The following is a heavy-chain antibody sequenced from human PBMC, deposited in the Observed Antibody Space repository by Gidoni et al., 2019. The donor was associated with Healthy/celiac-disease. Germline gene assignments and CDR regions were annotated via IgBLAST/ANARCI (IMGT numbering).Heavy chain of an antibody. Sequence: EVQLVESGGGLVQPGGSLRLSCAASGFTFSSYWMHWVRHAPGKGLGGVARMNSDGSRTSYADSVKGRFTIDRENAKNTLYLQMNSLRAEETAVYYCARDLENYYGSGRWGQGTLVTVSS. CDR2: MNSDGSRT. CDR3: ARDLENYYGSGR. V-gene: IGHV3-74*01. CDR1: GFTFSSYW. J-gene: IGHJ4*02. D-gene: IGHD3-10*01.